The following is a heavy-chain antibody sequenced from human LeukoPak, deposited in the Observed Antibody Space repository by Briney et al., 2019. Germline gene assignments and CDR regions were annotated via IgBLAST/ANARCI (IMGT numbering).Heavy chain of an antibody. J-gene: IGHJ6*03. D-gene: IGHD3-10*01. Sequence: GGSLTPSCAASGFSLSTYEMKCVRQAPGGRRRWVSYINISGRNIYYADTVKGRFTISRDNAKNSLYLQMNSLRAEDTAVYYCARLRNYYGSGSWGFIDVWGKGTTVTISS. CDR3: ARLRNYYGSGSWGFIDV. CDR1: GFSLSTYE. CDR2: INISGRNI. V-gene: IGHV3-48*03.